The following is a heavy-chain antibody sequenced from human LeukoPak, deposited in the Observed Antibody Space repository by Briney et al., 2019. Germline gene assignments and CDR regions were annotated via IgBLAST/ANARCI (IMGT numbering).Heavy chain of an antibody. CDR3: ASFDIAARAESDYFDY. CDR2: INHSGST. D-gene: IGHD6-6*01. V-gene: IGHV4-34*01. J-gene: IGHJ4*02. CDR1: GGSFSGYY. Sequence: SETLSLTCAVYGGSFSGYYWSWIRQPPGKGLEWIGEINHSGSTNHNPSLKSRVTISVDTSKNQFSLKLSSVTAADTAVYYCASFDIAARAESDYFDYWGQGPLVTVSS.